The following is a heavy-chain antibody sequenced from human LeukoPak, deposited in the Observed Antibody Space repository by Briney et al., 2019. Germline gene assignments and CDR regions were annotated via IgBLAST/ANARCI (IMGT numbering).Heavy chain of an antibody. J-gene: IGHJ6*03. CDR3: TRHVVPLWSGYSDYYYMDV. Sequence: SETLSLTCTVSGGSISSYYWSWIRQSPGKGLEWIGYIYTSGSTNYNPSLKSRVTISVDTSKNQFSLKLSSETAADTAVYYCTRHVVPLWSGYSDYYYMDVWGKGTTVTVSS. CDR1: GGSISSYY. V-gene: IGHV4-4*09. CDR2: IYTSGST. D-gene: IGHD3-3*01.